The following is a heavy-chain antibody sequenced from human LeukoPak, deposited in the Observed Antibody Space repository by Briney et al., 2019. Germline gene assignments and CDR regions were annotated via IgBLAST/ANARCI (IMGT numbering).Heavy chain of an antibody. CDR3: ARRVEGYCSGGSCYSYYYYMDV. CDR1: GGPISSYY. J-gene: IGHJ6*03. D-gene: IGHD2-15*01. Sequence: SETLSLTCTVSGGPISSYYWIWIRQSPGKGLEGIVYIHYTGSPNYNPSLKSRVTISVDTSKNQCSLKLSPVTAADTDVYYCARRVEGYCSGGSCYSYYYYMDVWGKGTTVTVSS. CDR2: IHYTGSP. V-gene: IGHV4-59*01.